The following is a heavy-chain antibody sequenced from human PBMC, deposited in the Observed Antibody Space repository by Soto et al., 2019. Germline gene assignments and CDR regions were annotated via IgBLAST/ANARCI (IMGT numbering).Heavy chain of an antibody. CDR3: ARVYPYYYYGMDV. CDR1: GGTFSSYA. Sequence: SVKVSCKASGGTFSSYAISWVRQAPGQGLEWMGGIIPINGTANYAQKFQGRVTITADESTSTAYMELRSLRSEDTAVYYCARVYPYYYYGMDVWGQGTTVTVSS. J-gene: IGHJ6*02. CDR2: IIPINGTA. V-gene: IGHV1-69*13.